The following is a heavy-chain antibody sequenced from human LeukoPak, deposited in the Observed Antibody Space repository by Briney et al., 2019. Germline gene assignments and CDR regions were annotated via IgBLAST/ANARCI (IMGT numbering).Heavy chain of an antibody. J-gene: IGHJ4*02. V-gene: IGHV4-59*12. Sequence: SETLSLTCTVSGASLSSYYWSWLRQPPGKGLEWFGYIYYSGSTNYNPSLRSRVTISVDTSKNQFSLKLIARPAADTAVYYCAREGVFITMIVVARGGVFDYWGQGTLVTVSS. CDR2: IYYSGST. CDR1: GASLSSYY. D-gene: IGHD3-22*01. CDR3: AREGVFITMIVVARGGVFDY.